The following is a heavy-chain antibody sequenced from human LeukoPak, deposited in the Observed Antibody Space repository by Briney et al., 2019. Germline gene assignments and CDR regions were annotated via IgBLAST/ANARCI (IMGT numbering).Heavy chain of an antibody. CDR2: INPNSGGT. V-gene: IGHV1-2*02. CDR1: GYTFTGYY. D-gene: IGHD1-7*01. Sequence: GASVKVSCKASGYTFTGYYMHWVRQAPGQGLEWMGWINPNSGGTNYAQKFQGRVTMTRDTSISTAYMELSRLRSDDTAVYYCARKLELLHHLGYYGMDVWGQGTTVTVSS. CDR3: ARKLELLHHLGYYGMDV. J-gene: IGHJ6*02.